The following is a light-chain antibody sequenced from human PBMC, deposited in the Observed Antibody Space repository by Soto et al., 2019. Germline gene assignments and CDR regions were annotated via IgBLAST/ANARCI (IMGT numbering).Light chain of an antibody. J-gene: IGKJ4*01. Sequence: IVLTQSPASLSVSPGGRVTLSCRASQDIGTYLAWYQQKPGQAPRLIIYDTFNRVSGVPDTFSGSGSATVFTLTIDNVAPEDCAIYYCQQRSTWPLTFGGGTKVEIK. CDR1: QDIGTY. CDR3: QQRSTWPLT. V-gene: IGKV3-11*01. CDR2: DTF.